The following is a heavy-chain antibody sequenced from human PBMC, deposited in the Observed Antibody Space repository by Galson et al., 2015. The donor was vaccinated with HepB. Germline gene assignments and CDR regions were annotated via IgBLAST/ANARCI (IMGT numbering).Heavy chain of an antibody. Sequence: FLGICCAASGFTFSRYWMNWVGHARGKGLVWVSRINSDGSSTSYADAVKGRFTISRDNAKNTLYLQLNCLRAEDTAVYYCAREGYGGPNDAFDISGQGTMVPVSS. D-gene: IGHD4-23*01. J-gene: IGHJ3*02. CDR2: INSDGSST. CDR1: GFTFSRYW. CDR3: AREGYGGPNDAFDI. V-gene: IGHV3-74*01.